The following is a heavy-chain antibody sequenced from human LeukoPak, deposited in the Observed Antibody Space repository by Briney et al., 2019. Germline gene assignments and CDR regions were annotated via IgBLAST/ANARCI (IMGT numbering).Heavy chain of an antibody. CDR3: ARVPSRWELLYFDY. V-gene: IGHV1-18*01. CDR2: ISAYSGNT. D-gene: IGHD1-26*01. Sequence: ASVKVSCKASGYTFTSYGISGVRQAPGQGLEWMGWISAYSGNTNYAQKLQGRVTMTTDTSTSTAYMELRSLRSDDTAVYYCARVPSRWELLYFDYWGQGTLVTVSS. CDR1: GYTFTSYG. J-gene: IGHJ4*02.